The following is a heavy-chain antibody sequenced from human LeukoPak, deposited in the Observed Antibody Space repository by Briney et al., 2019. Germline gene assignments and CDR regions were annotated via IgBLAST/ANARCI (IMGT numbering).Heavy chain of an antibody. CDR3: AIHVRGVIFDWFDP. J-gene: IGHJ5*02. V-gene: IGHV3-66*04. D-gene: IGHD3-10*01. CDR1: GFTVSSNY. Sequence: GGSLRLSCAASGFTVSSNYMSWVRQAPGKGLEWVSVIYSGGSTYYADSVKGRFTISRDNSKNTLYLQMNSLRAEDTAVDYCAIHVRGVIFDWFDPWGQGTLVTVSS. CDR2: IYSGGST.